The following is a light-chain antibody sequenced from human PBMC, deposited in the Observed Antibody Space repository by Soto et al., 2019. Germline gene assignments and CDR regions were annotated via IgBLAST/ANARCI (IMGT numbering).Light chain of an antibody. J-gene: IGKJ4*01. CDR3: QKYNSAPLT. CDR1: QGIGVY. Sequence: DIPMTQSPSSLSASLGDRVTITCRASQGIGVYLAWFQQKPGKVPKLLIYAASALQSGVPSRFSGSGSGTDFTLTISSLQPEDFATYDCQKYNSAPLTFGGGTKVEIK. V-gene: IGKV1-27*01. CDR2: AAS.